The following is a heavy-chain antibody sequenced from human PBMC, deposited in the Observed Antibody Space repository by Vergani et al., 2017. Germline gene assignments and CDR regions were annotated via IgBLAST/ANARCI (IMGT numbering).Heavy chain of an antibody. CDR1: GGSFNTYY. CDR2: IYRTGRT. J-gene: IGHJ5*02. CDR3: TRHWAVVAANNWFDP. Sequence: QVQLEESGPGLVKPSETLSLTCTVSGGSFNTYYWSWIRQSPGKGLEWIGSIYRTGRTHFNPSLKSRVTISVDTSNNHFSLRLNSLTAADTAVYYCTRHWAVVAANNWFDPWGQGTLVTVSS. V-gene: IGHV4-59*08. D-gene: IGHD2-15*01.